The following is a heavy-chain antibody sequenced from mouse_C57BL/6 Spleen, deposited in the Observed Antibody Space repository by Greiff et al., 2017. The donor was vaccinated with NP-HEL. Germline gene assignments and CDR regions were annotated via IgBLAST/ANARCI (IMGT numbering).Heavy chain of an antibody. J-gene: IGHJ1*03. CDR1: GFTFSDYG. V-gene: IGHV5-17*01. CDR2: ISSGSSTI. Sequence: EVMLVESGGGLVKPGGSLKLSCAASGFTFSDYGMHWVRQAPEKGLEWVAYISSGSSTIYYADTVKGRFTISRDNATNTLYLQMTSLRSEDTAMYYCARNNYDGSSPGFDVWGTGTTVTVSA. D-gene: IGHD1-1*01. CDR3: ARNNYDGSSPGFDV.